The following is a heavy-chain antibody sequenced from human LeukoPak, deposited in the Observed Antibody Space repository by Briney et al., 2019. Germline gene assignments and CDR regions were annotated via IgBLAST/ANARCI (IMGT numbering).Heavy chain of an antibody. J-gene: IGHJ4*02. CDR2: ISSSSSTI. D-gene: IGHD5-12*01. CDR1: GFTLSSYS. V-gene: IGHV3-48*01. Sequence: PGGSLRLSCAASGFTLSSYSMNWVRQAPGKGLEWVSYISSSSSTIYYADSVKGRFTISRDNAKDSLYLQMNSLRAEDTAVYYCARDRGYLLDYWGQGTLVTVSS. CDR3: ARDRGYLLDY.